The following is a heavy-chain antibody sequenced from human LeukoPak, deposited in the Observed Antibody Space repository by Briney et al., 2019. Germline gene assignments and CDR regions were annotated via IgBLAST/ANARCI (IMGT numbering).Heavy chain of an antibody. D-gene: IGHD6-13*01. CDR2: ISYDGNHK. CDR3: ARGVGVPGSGSWKNSYYGMDV. Sequence: PGGSLRLSCAASGFTFSSYAMHWVRQAPGEGLEWVAVISYDGNHKYYADSVKGRFTISRDNSKNTLYLQMNSLRADDTAVYFCARGVGVPGSGSWKNSYYGMDVWGQGTTVTVSS. J-gene: IGHJ6*02. V-gene: IGHV3-30*04. CDR1: GFTFSSYA.